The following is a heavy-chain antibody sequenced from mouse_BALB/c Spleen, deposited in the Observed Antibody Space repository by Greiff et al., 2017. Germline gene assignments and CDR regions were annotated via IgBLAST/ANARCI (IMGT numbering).Heavy chain of an antibody. J-gene: IGHJ3*01. Sequence: EVMLVESGGGLVQPGGSLRLSCATSGFTFTDYYMSWVRQPPGKALEWLGFIRNKANGYTTEYSASVKGRFTISRDNSQSILYLQMNTLRAEDSATYYCARDDRYEAGFADWGQGTLVTVSA. CDR2: IRNKANGYTT. V-gene: IGHV7-3*02. CDR1: GFTFTDYY. D-gene: IGHD2-14*01. CDR3: ARDDRYEAGFAD.